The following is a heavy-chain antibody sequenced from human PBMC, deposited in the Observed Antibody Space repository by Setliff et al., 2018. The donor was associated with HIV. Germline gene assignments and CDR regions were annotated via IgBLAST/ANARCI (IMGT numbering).Heavy chain of an antibody. CDR2: MSTGGGIK. CDR1: GFTLSSYV. CDR3: VRDPIEGSPDYFDY. Sequence: GGSLRLSCAATGFTLSSYVLHWVRQAPGEGLEWVAVMSTGGGIKICADSVKGRFTISRDNSRNALFLQMNNLRPEDTATYYCVRDPIEGSPDYFDYWGQGALVTVSS. V-gene: IGHV3-30-3*01. J-gene: IGHJ4*02. D-gene: IGHD1-26*01.